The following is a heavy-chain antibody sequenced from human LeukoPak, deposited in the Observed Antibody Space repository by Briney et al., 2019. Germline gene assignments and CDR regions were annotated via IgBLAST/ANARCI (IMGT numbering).Heavy chain of an antibody. D-gene: IGHD3-10*01. CDR1: GGSISGYY. J-gene: IGHJ6*02. V-gene: IGHV4-59*01. CDR3: AKDRLSMIRGVIRIYAMDV. CDR2: IFSSGST. Sequence: SETLSLTCIVSGGSISGYYWSWIRQPPGKGLGGIGNIFSSGSTNYNPSLKSRVTISVDTSKNQFSLKLNSATAADTAVYYCAKDRLSMIRGVIRIYAMDVWGQGTTVTVSS.